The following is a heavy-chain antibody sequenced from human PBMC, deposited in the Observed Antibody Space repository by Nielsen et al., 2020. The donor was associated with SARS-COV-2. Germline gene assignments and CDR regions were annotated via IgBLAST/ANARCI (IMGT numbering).Heavy chain of an antibody. Sequence: ASVKVSCKASGYSFTSYGISWVRQAPGQGLAWMGWISTYNGNTNYAQKFQGRVTMTKGTSPSTAYMELRSLRSDDTAVYYCARVSSGSWQSGGYYYYHMDVWGQGTTVTVS. CDR3: ARVSSGSWQSGGYYYYHMDV. V-gene: IGHV1-18*04. D-gene: IGHD1-26*01. J-gene: IGHJ6*02. CDR2: ISTYNGNT. CDR1: GYSFTSYG.